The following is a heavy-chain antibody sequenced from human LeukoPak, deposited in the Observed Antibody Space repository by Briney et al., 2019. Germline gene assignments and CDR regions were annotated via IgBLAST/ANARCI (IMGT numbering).Heavy chain of an antibody. D-gene: IGHD4-17*01. Sequence: GGPLELSFQASEFTLISYWLTWFAQPPGKGLEWLANIKQDGGQIYYLDSVKGRFTVSRDNAKNSLYLQMNSLRAEDTAVCYCARLGARQMLEYWGQGTLVTVSS. CDR1: EFTLISYW. J-gene: IGHJ4*02. CDR3: ARLGARQMLEY. CDR2: IKQDGGQI. V-gene: IGHV3-7*01.